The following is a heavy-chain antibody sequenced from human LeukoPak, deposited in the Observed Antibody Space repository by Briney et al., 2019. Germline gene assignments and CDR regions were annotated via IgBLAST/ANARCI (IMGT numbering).Heavy chain of an antibody. Sequence: SETLSLTCAVYGGSFSGYYWSWIRQPPGKGLEWIGEINHSGSTNYNPSLKSRVTISVDTSKNQFSLKLSSVTAADTAVYYCGSTSGSYYRSWGQGTLVTVSS. D-gene: IGHD1-26*01. CDR1: GGSFSGYY. V-gene: IGHV4-34*01. CDR3: GSTSGSYYRS. J-gene: IGHJ4*02. CDR2: INHSGST.